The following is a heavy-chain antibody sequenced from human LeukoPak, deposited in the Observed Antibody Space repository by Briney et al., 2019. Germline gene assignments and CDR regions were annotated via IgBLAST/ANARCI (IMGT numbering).Heavy chain of an antibody. D-gene: IGHD6-19*01. V-gene: IGHV4-59*08. CDR1: GGSISSYY. J-gene: IGHJ3*02. CDR2: IYYSGST. Sequence: SETLSLTCTVSGGSISSYYWSWIRQPPGKGLEWIGYIYYSGSTNYNPSLKSRVTISVDTSKNQFSLKLTSVTAADTAVYYCARQTQQWLGDAFDNWGQGTMVTVSS. CDR3: ARQTQQWLGDAFDN.